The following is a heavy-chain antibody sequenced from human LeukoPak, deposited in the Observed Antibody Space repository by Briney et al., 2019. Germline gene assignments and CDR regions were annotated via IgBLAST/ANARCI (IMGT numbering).Heavy chain of an antibody. D-gene: IGHD3-10*01. CDR2: ISGDGTAR. V-gene: IGHV3-74*01. J-gene: IGHJ5*02. CDR3: VRGRGSYGWFDP. CDR1: GFTSSSYW. Sequence: GGSLRLSCAASGFTSSSYWMHWVRQVPGKGLVWVSRISGDGTARNYADSVKGRFTIPRDDAKNTVDLQMNSLRGEDTAVYYCVRGRGSYGWFDPWGQGTLVTVSS.